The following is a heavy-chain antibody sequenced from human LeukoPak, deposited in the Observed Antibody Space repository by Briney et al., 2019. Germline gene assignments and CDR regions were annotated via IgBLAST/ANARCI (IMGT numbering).Heavy chain of an antibody. V-gene: IGHV3-21*01. CDR1: EFTFSSYS. J-gene: IGHJ6*03. CDR3: ARDSGSGWIYYMDV. D-gene: IGHD6-19*01. Sequence: GVSLRLSCAASEFTFSSYSMNWVRQAPGKGLEGVSSISSSSSYIYYADSVKGRFTISRENAKNSLYLQMNSLRAEDTAVYYCARDSGSGWIYYMDVWGKGTTVTVSS. CDR2: ISSSSSYI.